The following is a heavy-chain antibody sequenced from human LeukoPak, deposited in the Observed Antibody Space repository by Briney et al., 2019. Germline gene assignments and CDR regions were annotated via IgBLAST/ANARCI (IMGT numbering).Heavy chain of an antibody. CDR2: IYCSGNT. V-gene: IGHV4-30-4*08. D-gene: IGHD2-21*01. J-gene: IGHJ4*02. Sequence: PSQTLSLTXTVSGGSLSSGDYYWSWIRQPPGKGLVWIGYIYCSGNTYYNPSLKSRVTMSVDTSKNQFSLKLNSVTAADTAVYYCARDVSSTLILDYWGQGTLVTVSS. CDR3: ARDVSSTLILDY. CDR1: GGSLSSGDYY.